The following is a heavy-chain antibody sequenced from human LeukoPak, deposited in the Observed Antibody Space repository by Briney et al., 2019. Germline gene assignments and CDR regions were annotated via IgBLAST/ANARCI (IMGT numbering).Heavy chain of an antibody. CDR2: ITSSGST. D-gene: IGHD6-13*01. CDR3: AKYTSRWDEDY. CDR1: GFTVSSNY. J-gene: IGHJ4*02. V-gene: IGHV3-53*01. Sequence: GGSLRLSCAASGFTVSSNYMSWVRQAPGKGLEWVSAITSSGSTYYADSVKGRFTISRDNSKNTLYLQMNSLRAEDTAVYYCAKYTSRWDEDYWGQGSLVTVSS.